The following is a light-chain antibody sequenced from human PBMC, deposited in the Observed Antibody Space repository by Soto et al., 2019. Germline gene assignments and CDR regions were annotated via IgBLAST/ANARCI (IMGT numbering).Light chain of an antibody. CDR3: KQHGSSGK. CDR1: QSLGSSY. Sequence: EIVLTQSPGTLTLSPGERATLSCRASQSLGSSYLAWYQQKPGQAPRLLIYGASNRATGIPHRFSGSGSGADFTFIISRLEPEAFEVYYSKQHGSSGKFGQGTKVDIK. J-gene: IGKJ1*01. CDR2: GAS. V-gene: IGKV3-20*01.